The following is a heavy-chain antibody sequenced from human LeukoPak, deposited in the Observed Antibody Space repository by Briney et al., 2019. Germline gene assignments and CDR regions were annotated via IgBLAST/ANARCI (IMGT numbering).Heavy chain of an antibody. CDR2: ISAYNGNT. D-gene: IGHD3-22*01. V-gene: IGHV1-18*01. CDR3: ARDLDSYDSSGYYYRMGYYYGMDV. Sequence: ASVKVSCKASGYTFTSYGISWVRQAPGQGLEWMGWISAYNGNTNYAQKLQGRVTMTTDTSTSTAYMELRSLRSDDTAVCYCARDLDSYDSSGYYYRMGYYYGMDVWGQGTTVTVSS. J-gene: IGHJ6*02. CDR1: GYTFTSYG.